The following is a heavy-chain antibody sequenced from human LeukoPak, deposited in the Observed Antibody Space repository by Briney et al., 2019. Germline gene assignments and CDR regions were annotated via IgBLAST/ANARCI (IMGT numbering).Heavy chain of an antibody. J-gene: IGHJ6*03. CDR2: IKQDGSEK. V-gene: IGHV3-7*01. Sequence: AGGSLRLSCAASGFSFSSYTINWVRQAPGKGLEWVANIKQDGSEKYYVDSVKGRFTISRDNAKNSLYLQMNSLRAEDTAVYYCARVPGSSSWYLLYYYYYYMDVWGKGTTVTVSS. CDR1: GFSFSSYT. D-gene: IGHD6-13*01. CDR3: ARVPGSSSWYLLYYYYYYMDV.